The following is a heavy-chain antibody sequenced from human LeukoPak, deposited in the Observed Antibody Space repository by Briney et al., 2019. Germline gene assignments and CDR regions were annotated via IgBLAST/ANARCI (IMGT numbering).Heavy chain of an antibody. V-gene: IGHV3-30*04. CDR3: ARDEGSYDYLWGSYRYNWFDP. J-gene: IGHJ5*02. Sequence: GGSLRLSCSASGFTFNTYAMHWVRQAPGKGLEWVALISYDGSSKYYADSVKGRFTISRDNSKNTLYLQVNSLRSEDTAVYYCARDEGSYDYLWGSYRYNWFDPWGQGTLVTVSP. D-gene: IGHD3-16*02. CDR1: GFTFNTYA. CDR2: ISYDGSSK.